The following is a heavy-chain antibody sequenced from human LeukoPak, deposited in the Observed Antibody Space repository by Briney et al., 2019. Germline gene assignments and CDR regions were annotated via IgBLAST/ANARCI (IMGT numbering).Heavy chain of an antibody. CDR1: GGSFSGYY. Sequence: SETLSLTCAVYGGSFSGYYWSWIRQPPGKGLEWIGEINHSGSTNYNPSLKSRVTISVDTSKNQFSLKLSSVTAADTAVYYCARYNGSGCFDYWGQGTLVTVSS. D-gene: IGHD6-19*01. V-gene: IGHV4-34*01. J-gene: IGHJ4*02. CDR3: ARYNGSGCFDY. CDR2: INHSGST.